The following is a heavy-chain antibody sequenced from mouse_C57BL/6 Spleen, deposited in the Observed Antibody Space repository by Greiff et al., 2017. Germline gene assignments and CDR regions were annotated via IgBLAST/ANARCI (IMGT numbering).Heavy chain of an antibody. CDR1: GYTFTDYN. V-gene: IGHV1-22*01. CDR2: IHPNNGGP. CDR3: ACSDSCFDY. Sequence: EVQLQQSGPELVKPGASVKMSCKASGYTFTDYNMHWVKQSHGKSLEWIGYIHPNNGGPSSHQKFKGKATLTVNKSSSTAYMELPSLTSVDSAVSYCACSDSCFDYWGQGTTLTVSS. J-gene: IGHJ2*01.